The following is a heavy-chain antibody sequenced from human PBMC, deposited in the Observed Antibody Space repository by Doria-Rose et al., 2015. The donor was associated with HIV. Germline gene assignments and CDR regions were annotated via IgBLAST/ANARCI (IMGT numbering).Heavy chain of an antibody. CDR3: ARIKSSRWYHKYYFDF. V-gene: IGHV2-26*01. J-gene: IGHJ4*02. CDR2: IFSDEER. CDR1: GVSLSSPGMG. D-gene: IGHD6-13*01. Sequence: QVTLKESGPVLVKPTETLTLTCTVSGVSLSSPGMGVSWIRQPPGKALEWLANIFSDEERSYKTSLKSRLTSPSGPSESQLVLTMTDMDPVDTATYYCARIKSSRWYHKYYFDFWGQGTLVIVSA.